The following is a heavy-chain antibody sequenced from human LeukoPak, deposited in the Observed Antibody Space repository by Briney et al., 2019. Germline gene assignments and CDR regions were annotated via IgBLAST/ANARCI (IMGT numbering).Heavy chain of an antibody. CDR1: GFTFSSFE. J-gene: IGHJ4*02. CDR3: ARQSPYFGDHLDY. D-gene: IGHD4-17*01. V-gene: IGHV3-48*03. Sequence: GGSLRLSXAASGFTFSSFEMNWVRQAPGKGLEWISYISSGGSTIYYADSVKGRFTVSRDNAKNSLYLHMNSLRAEDTAVYYCARQSPYFGDHLDYWGQGTLVTVSS. CDR2: ISSGGSTI.